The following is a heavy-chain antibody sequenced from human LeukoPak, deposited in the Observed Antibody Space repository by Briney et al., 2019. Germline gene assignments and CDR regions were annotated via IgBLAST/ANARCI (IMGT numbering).Heavy chain of an antibody. CDR3: ARGHWVVQAANIGGFGFDI. Sequence: SETLSLTCAVYGGSFSGYYWSWIRQPPGKGLEWIGEINHSGSTNYNPSLKSRVTISVDTSKNQFSLKLSSVTAADTAVYYCARGHWVVQAANIGGFGFDIWGQGTMVTVSS. CDR1: GGSFSGYY. CDR2: INHSGST. J-gene: IGHJ3*02. D-gene: IGHD2-2*01. V-gene: IGHV4-34*01.